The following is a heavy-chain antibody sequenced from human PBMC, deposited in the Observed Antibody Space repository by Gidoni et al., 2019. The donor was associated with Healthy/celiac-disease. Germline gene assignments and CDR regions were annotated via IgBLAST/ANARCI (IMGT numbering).Heavy chain of an antibody. J-gene: IGHJ2*01. Sequence: EVQLLESGGGWVQPGGSLRLSCAASGFTFSSYAMSWVRQAPGKGLEWVSAISGSGGSTYYADSVKGRFTISRDKSKNTLYLQMNSLRAEDTAVYYCAKPPSRFPVYFDLWGRGTLVTVSS. CDR2: ISGSGGST. CDR1: GFTFSSYA. CDR3: AKPPSRFPVYFDL. V-gene: IGHV3-23*01. D-gene: IGHD3-16*01.